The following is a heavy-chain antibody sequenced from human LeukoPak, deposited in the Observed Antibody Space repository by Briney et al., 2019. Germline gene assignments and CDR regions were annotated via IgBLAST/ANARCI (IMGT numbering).Heavy chain of an antibody. CDR3: VRDGWDLPYLDF. D-gene: IGHD1-26*01. V-gene: IGHV3-48*01. Sequence: EPGGALRLSCAASGFIFSRFSLNLVRQAPGKGLEWISYISSTPGIIYYADSVKGRFTISRDTANNTLFSQMNGLRAEDTAVYYCVRDGWDLPYLDFWGQGTLVTVSS. J-gene: IGHJ4*02. CDR2: ISSTPGII. CDR1: GFIFSRFS.